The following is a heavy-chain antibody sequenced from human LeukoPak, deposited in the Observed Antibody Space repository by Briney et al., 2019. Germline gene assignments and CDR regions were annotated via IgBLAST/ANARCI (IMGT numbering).Heavy chain of an antibody. CDR1: GFTVSSNY. D-gene: IGHD5-12*01. CDR3: ASLNGWLRAFDY. Sequence: GGSLRLSCAASGFTVSSNYMSWVRQAPGKGLEWVSVIYSGGSTYYADSVKGRFTISGDNSKNTLYLQMNSLRAEDTAVYYCASLNGWLRAFDYWGQGTLVTVSS. V-gene: IGHV3-53*01. J-gene: IGHJ4*02. CDR2: IYSGGST.